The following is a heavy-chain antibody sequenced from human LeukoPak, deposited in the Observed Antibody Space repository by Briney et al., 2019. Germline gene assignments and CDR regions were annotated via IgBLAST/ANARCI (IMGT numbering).Heavy chain of an antibody. Sequence: ASVKVSSTASGYTFTSYAISWVRQAPGQGLEWMGWISAYNGNTNSAQKLQGRVTMTTDTSTSTAYMERRSLSSDDTAVYYCARDAATITSWFDPWGQGTLVTVSS. V-gene: IGHV1-18*01. CDR1: GYTFTSYA. CDR3: ARDAATITSWFDP. D-gene: IGHD5-12*01. CDR2: ISAYNGNT. J-gene: IGHJ5*02.